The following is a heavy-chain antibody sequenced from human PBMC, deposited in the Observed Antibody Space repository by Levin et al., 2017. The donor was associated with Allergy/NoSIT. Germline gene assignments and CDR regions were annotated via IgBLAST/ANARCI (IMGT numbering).Heavy chain of an antibody. Sequence: QAGGSLRLSCAASGFTFDDYAMHWVRQAPGKGLEWVSGISWNSGSIGYADSVKGRFTISRDNAKNSLYLQMNSLRAEDTALYYCAKGYNWNNLTGLDVWGKGTTVTVSS. CDR2: ISWNSGSI. CDR3: AKGYNWNNLTGLDV. V-gene: IGHV3-9*01. J-gene: IGHJ6*04. D-gene: IGHD1/OR15-1a*01. CDR1: GFTFDDYA.